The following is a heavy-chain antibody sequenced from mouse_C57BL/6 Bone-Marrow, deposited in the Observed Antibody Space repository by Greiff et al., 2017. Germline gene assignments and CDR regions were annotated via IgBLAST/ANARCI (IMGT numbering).Heavy chain of an antibody. CDR1: GYTFTSYT. V-gene: IGHV1-4*01. CDR3: SRNGYPYWYFDV. J-gene: IGHJ1*03. CDR2: INPSSGYT. D-gene: IGHD2-2*01. Sequence: VKLVETGAELARPGASVKMSCKASGYTFTSYTMHWVKQRPGKGLEWIGYINPSSGYTKYNQKFKDKATLTADKSSSTAYMQLSSLTSEDSAVYFCSRNGYPYWYFDVWGTGTSVTVSS.